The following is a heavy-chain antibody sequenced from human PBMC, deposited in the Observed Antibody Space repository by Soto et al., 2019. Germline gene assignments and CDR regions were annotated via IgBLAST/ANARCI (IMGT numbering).Heavy chain of an antibody. V-gene: IGHV1-46*01. D-gene: IGHD5-12*01. CDR1: GYTFTSDY. Sequence: GGSLRLSCLVSGYTFTSDYMHWVLQAPRQGLEWMGIINPSGGSTSYAQKFQGRVTMTRDTSTSTVYMELSSLRSEDTAVYYCARGDRGRDGYNAFDIWGQGTMVTVSS. CDR2: INPSGGST. CDR3: ARGDRGRDGYNAFDI. J-gene: IGHJ3*02.